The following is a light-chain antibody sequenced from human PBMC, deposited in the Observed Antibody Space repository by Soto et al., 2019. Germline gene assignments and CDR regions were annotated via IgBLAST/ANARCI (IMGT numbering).Light chain of an antibody. CDR2: VNSDGSH. V-gene: IGLV4-69*01. Sequence: QSVLTQSPSASASLGASVKLTCTLSSEHKTYAIAWHQQQPEKGPRYLMKVNSDGSHTKGDGIPDRFSGSSSGVERYLTISSLQSEDEADYYCQIWGTGFRVFGEGTKLTVL. J-gene: IGLJ2*01. CDR1: SEHKTYA. CDR3: QIWGTGFRV.